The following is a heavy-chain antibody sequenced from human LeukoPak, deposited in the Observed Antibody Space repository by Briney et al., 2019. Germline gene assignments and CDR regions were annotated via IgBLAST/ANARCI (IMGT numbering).Heavy chain of an antibody. V-gene: IGHV4-39*01. J-gene: IGHJ4*02. CDR1: GCPISSSSYY. D-gene: IGHD5-24*01. CDR3: ARRGSRDGYNFALDY. Sequence: SETLSLTFTVPGCPISSSSYYSGWIRQPPGKGLEWIGSIYYSGSTYYNPSLKSRVTISVDTSKNQFSLKLSSVTAADTAVYYCARRGSRDGYNFALDYWGQGTLVTVSS. CDR2: IYYSGST.